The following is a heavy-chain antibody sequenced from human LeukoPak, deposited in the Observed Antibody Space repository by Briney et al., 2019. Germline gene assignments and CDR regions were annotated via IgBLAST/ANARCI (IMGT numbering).Heavy chain of an antibody. J-gene: IGHJ5*02. Sequence: ASVKVSCKAFGYTFTGYWMHWVRQAPGQGLEWMGWMNPNSGDTNHAQKFQGRVTMTRDTSISTGYMELSRLRSDDTAVYYCARWGITMVRGVLENWFDPWGQGTLVTVSS. CDR1: GYTFTGYW. CDR2: MNPNSGDT. V-gene: IGHV1-2*02. D-gene: IGHD3-10*01. CDR3: ARWGITMVRGVLENWFDP.